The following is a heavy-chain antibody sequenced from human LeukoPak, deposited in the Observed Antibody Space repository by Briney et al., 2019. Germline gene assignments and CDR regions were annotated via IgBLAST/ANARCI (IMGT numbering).Heavy chain of an antibody. CDR2: ISDTGGAT. CDR3: AKGGGSTFDN. D-gene: IGHD3-10*01. J-gene: IGHJ4*02. CDR1: GFTFSTYA. V-gene: IGHV3-23*01. Sequence: GGSLRLSCAASGFTFSTYAMSWVRQAPGKGLEWVSSISDTGGATYYAESVKGRFTISRDNARNTFCLQLTSPRDEDTALYYCAKGGGSTFDNWGQGILVTVSS.